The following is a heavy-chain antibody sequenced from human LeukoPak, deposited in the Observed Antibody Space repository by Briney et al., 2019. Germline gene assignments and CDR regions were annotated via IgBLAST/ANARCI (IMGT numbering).Heavy chain of an antibody. V-gene: IGHV1-69*04. Sequence: SVKVSCKASGGTFSSYTISWVRQAPGQGLEWMGRIIPILGIANYAQKFQGRVTITADKSTSTAYMELSSLRSEDTAVYYCARDGDRGWFDPWGQGTLVTVSP. CDR3: ARDGDRGWFDP. CDR1: GGTFSSYT. CDR2: IIPILGIA. D-gene: IGHD1-14*01. J-gene: IGHJ5*02.